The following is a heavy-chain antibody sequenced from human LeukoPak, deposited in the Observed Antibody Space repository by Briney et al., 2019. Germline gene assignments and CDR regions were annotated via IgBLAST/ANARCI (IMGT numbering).Heavy chain of an antibody. CDR2: IYSNGDT. V-gene: IGHV3-66*01. Sequence: GGSLRLSCSASGFTFSSYAMHWVRQAPGKGLEWVSVIYSNGDTYHADSVKGRFTISRDNSKNTLLLQMNSLRAEDTAVYYCASSYSSSWPELDYWGQGTLVTVSS. J-gene: IGHJ4*02. CDR1: GFTFSSYA. CDR3: ASSYSSSWPELDY. D-gene: IGHD6-13*01.